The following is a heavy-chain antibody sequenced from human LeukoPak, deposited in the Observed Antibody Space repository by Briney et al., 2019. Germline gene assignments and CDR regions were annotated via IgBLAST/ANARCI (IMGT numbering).Heavy chain of an antibody. CDR3: AKVQGYACGYFDY. J-gene: IGHJ4*03. D-gene: IGHD2-21*01. V-gene: IGHV3-21*01. CDR1: GFTFSSYS. CDR2: ITSSRSYI. Sequence: GGSLRLSCAASGFTFSSYSMNWVRQAPGKGLEWVASITSSRSYIYYADSVKGRFTISRDNAKRTLYLQINSLRTEDTAVYYCAKVQGYACGYFDYSGPGDLVTVSS.